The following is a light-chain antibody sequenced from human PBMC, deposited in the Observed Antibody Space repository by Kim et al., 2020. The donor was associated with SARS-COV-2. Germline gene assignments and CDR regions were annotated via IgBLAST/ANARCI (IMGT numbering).Light chain of an antibody. Sequence: PGTLSLSPGERATLSCSASQSVSNNYVAWYQQKPGQAPSLLIYGASSRATGIPDRFSGTGSGTDFTLTISRLEPEDFAVYYCQQYDRSPRTF. CDR3: QQYDRSPRT. J-gene: IGKJ1*01. V-gene: IGKV3-20*01. CDR1: QSVSNNY. CDR2: GAS.